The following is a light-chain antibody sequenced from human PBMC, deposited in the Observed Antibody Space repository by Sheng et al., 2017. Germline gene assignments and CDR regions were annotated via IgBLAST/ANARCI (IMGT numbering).Light chain of an antibody. CDR1: QDITNY. J-gene: IGKJ4*01. CDR3: QQYDRIPT. CDR2: DAS. V-gene: IGKV1-33*01. Sequence: DIQMTQSPSSLSASVGDRVTITCQASQDITNYLNWFQQKPGKAPRLLIFDASHLEPGVPSRFSGSGSGTDFTFTIISLQPEDIGTYYCQQYDRIPTFGGGTTVEIK.